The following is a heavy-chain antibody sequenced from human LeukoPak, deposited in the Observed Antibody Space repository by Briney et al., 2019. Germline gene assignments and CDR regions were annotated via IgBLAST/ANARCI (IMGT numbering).Heavy chain of an antibody. D-gene: IGHD2-15*01. CDR2: ISSSSSYI. J-gene: IGHJ4*02. CDR1: GFTFSSYS. Sequence: GGSLRLSCAASGFTFSSYSMNWVRQAPGKGLEWVSSISSSSSYIYYADSVKGRFTISRDNAKNSLYLQMNSLRAEDTAVYYCARDFLGYCSGGSCPHRFFDYWGQGTLVTVSS. CDR3: ARDFLGYCSGGSCPHRFFDY. V-gene: IGHV3-21*01.